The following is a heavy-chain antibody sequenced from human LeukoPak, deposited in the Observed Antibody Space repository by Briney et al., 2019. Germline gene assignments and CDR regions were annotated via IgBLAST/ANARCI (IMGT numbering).Heavy chain of an antibody. CDR1: GGSISSFY. V-gene: IGHV4-4*07. CDR2: IYTSGST. Sequence: PSETLSLTCTVSGGSISSFYWSWIRQPAGKGLEWVGRIYTSGSTNYNPSLRSRVTMSVDTSRNQFSLKLSSVTAADAAVYYCARVFYGDRYYFDYWGQGTLVTVSS. D-gene: IGHD4-17*01. J-gene: IGHJ4*02. CDR3: ARVFYGDRYYFDY.